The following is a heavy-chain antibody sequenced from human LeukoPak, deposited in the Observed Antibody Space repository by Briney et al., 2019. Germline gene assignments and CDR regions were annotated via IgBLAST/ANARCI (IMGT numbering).Heavy chain of an antibody. J-gene: IGHJ4*02. CDR1: GYTFTSYA. V-gene: IGHV1-3*02. Sequence: ASVKFSCKASGYTFTSYAMHWVRQAPGQTLEWMGWSNAVNGNTKYSQDFQGRVTITRDTSASTAYMELSSLKSEDLAVYYCARGRDGYNWAALDYWGQGTLVTVSS. D-gene: IGHD5-24*01. CDR2: SNAVNGNT. CDR3: ARGRDGYNWAALDY.